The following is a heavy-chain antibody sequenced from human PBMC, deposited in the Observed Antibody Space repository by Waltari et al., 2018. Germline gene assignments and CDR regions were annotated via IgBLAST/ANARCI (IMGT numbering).Heavy chain of an antibody. CDR1: GFTFSSYA. CDR3: AKEGRGGYFDY. V-gene: IGHV3-23*03. Sequence: EVQLLESGGGLVQPGGSLRLSCAASGFTFSSYAMSWVRQAPGKGLEWVSVIYSGGSTYYADSVKGRFTSSRDNSKNTLYLQMNSLRAEDTAVYYCAKEGRGGYFDYWGQGTLVTVSS. D-gene: IGHD2-15*01. J-gene: IGHJ4*02. CDR2: IYSGGST.